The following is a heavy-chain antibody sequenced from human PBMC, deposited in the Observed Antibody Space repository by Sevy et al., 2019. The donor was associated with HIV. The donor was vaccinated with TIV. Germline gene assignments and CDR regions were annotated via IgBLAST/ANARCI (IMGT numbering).Heavy chain of an antibody. CDR2: ISGSGISI. Sequence: GGSLRLSCAASGFTFSTYAMSWVRQAPGKGLEWVSGISGSGISIYYAGSVKGRFTISRDNSKNTLILQMNSLRAEDTAIYYCAKELPGYQYDSSGTLDTWGQGRLVTVSS. CDR1: GFTFSTYA. D-gene: IGHD6-19*01. J-gene: IGHJ5*02. CDR3: AKELPGYQYDSSGTLDT. V-gene: IGHV3-23*01.